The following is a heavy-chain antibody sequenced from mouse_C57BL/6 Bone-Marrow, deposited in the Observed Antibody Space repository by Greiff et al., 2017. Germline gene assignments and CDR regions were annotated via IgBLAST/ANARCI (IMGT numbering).Heavy chain of an antibody. V-gene: IGHV5-2*03. Sequence: EVMLVESGGGLVQPGESLKLSCESNEYEFPSHAMSWVRKTPEKRLELVAALNSDGGSTYYPDTMERRFIISRDNTKKTLYLQMSSLTSEDTALYYCTRINTGYFDVWGTGTTVTVSS. J-gene: IGHJ1*03. CDR3: TRINTGYFDV. CDR1: EYEFPSHA. CDR2: LNSDGGST.